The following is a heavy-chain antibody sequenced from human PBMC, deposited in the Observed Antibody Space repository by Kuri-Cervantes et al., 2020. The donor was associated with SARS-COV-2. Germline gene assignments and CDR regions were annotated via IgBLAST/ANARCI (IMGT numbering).Heavy chain of an antibody. Sequence: ASVKVSCKASGYTFTGYYMHWVRQAPGQGLEWMGWINPNSGGTNYARKFQGRVTMTRDTSISTAYMELSRLRSDDTAVYYCARVNGDYADAFDIWGQGTMVTVSS. V-gene: IGHV1-2*02. CDR1: GYTFTGYY. CDR3: ARVNGDYADAFDI. D-gene: IGHD4-17*01. J-gene: IGHJ3*02. CDR2: INPNSGGT.